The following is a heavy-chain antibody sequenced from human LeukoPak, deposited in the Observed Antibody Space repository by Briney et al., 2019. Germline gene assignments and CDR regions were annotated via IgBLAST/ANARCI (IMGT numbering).Heavy chain of an antibody. V-gene: IGHV4-59*01. Sequence: PSETLSLTCAVYGGSFSGYYWSWIRQPPGKGLEWIGNIYHSGSTNYNPSLKSRVTISEDTSKNQFSLKLSSVTAADTAVYYCARTPEGDYDFWSGYSPSYYYMDVWGKGTTVTVSS. CDR2: IYHSGST. J-gene: IGHJ6*03. CDR1: GGSFSGYY. CDR3: ARTPEGDYDFWSGYSPSYYYMDV. D-gene: IGHD3-3*01.